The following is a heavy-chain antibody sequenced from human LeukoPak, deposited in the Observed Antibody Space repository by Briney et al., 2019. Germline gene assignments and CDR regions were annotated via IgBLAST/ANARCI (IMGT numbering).Heavy chain of an antibody. D-gene: IGHD4/OR15-4a*01. Sequence: SETLSLTCTVSGGSISSYYWSWIRQPPGKGLGWIGYIYYSGSTNYNPSLKSRVTISVDTSKNQFSLKLSSVTAADTAVYYCARDRRLWNMDVWGTGTTVTISS. V-gene: IGHV4-59*01. CDR3: ARDRRLWNMDV. CDR1: GGSISSYY. J-gene: IGHJ6*03. CDR2: IYYSGST.